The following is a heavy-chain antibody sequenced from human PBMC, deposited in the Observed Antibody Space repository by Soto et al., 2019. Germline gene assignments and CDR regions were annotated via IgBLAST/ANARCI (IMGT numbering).Heavy chain of an antibody. J-gene: IGHJ3*02. CDR3: AKATATGGGAFDI. CDR1: GFTCSSYD. V-gene: IGHV3-23*01. CDR2: ILVGGST. Sequence: GGSLRLSCAATGFTCSSYDMSWVRQAPGKGLEWVSTILVGGSTHYPDSVKGRFTISRDNSKNTVFLQMNSLTAGDTAVYYCAKATATGGGAFDICGQGTMVTVSS. D-gene: IGHD2-8*02.